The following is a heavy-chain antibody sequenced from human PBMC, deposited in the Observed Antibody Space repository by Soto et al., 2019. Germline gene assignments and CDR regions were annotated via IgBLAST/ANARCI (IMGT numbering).Heavy chain of an antibody. CDR3: SREELRWFGELWFASGYDY. V-gene: IGHV3-33*01. J-gene: IGHJ4*02. CDR1: GFTFSSYG. CDR2: IWYDGSNK. D-gene: IGHD3-10*01. Sequence: QVQLVESGGGVVQPGRSLRLSCAASGFTFSSYGMHWVRQAPGKGLEWVAVIWYDGSNKYYADSVKGRFTISRDNSKNPLYLQMNSLRAEDTAVYYCSREELRWFGELWFASGYDYWGQGTLVTVSS.